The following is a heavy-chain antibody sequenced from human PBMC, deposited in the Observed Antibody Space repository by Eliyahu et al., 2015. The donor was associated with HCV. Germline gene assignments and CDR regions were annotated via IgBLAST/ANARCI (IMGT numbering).Heavy chain of an antibody. J-gene: IGHJ4*02. CDR3: ARVNEYRRIRGYSGYDSREGY. Sequence: EVQLVESGGGLVKPGGSLRLSCAASGFTFSXXXXNWVRQAPGKGLEWVSSISSSSSYIYYADSVKGRFTISRDNAKNSLYLQMNSLRAEDTAVYYCARVNEYRRIRGYSGYDSREGYWGQGTLVTVSS. CDR1: GFTFSXXX. V-gene: IGHV3-21*01. CDR2: ISSSSSYI. D-gene: IGHD5-12*01.